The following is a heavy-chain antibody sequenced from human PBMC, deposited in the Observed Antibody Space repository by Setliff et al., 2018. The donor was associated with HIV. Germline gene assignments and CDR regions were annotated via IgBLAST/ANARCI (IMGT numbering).Heavy chain of an antibody. CDR1: GGSISGHY. CDR2: IYSSGST. J-gene: IGHJ5*02. Sequence: PSETLSLTCTVSGGSISGHYWSWIRQPPGRGLEWIGYIYSSGSTNFNPPLQSRVTISVDTSKNQFSLKLSPVTVADTAVYYCARHSGVASPNWFDPWGQGTLVTVSS. V-gene: IGHV4-4*09. D-gene: IGHD3-10*01. CDR3: ARHSGVASPNWFDP.